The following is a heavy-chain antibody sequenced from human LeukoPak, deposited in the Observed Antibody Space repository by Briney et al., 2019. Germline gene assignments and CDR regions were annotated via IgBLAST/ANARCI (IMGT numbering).Heavy chain of an antibody. CDR2: IYYSGST. V-gene: IGHV4-39*01. CDR3: ARRPYWVTTVYFDY. J-gene: IGHJ4*02. CDR1: GGSISSSSYY. Sequence: SKTLSLTCTVSGGSISSSSYYWGWIRQPPGKGLEWIGSIYYSGSTYYNPSLKSRVTISVDTSKNQFSLKLSSVTAADTAVYYCARRPYWVTTVYFDYWGQGTLVTVSS. D-gene: IGHD4-17*01.